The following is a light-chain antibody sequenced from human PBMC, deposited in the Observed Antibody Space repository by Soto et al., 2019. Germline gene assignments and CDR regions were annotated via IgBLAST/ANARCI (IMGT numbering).Light chain of an antibody. Sequence: EIRVTQSACTLSLSTGERATLSCRASQSVSSNLAWYQQKPGQAPRLLIYDASTRATGLPARFSGSGSGTEFTLTVSSLQSEDFAVYYCQQYNNWPLITFAQGTRLAIK. CDR2: DAS. J-gene: IGKJ5*01. CDR1: QSVSSN. V-gene: IGKV3-15*01. CDR3: QQYNNWPLIT.